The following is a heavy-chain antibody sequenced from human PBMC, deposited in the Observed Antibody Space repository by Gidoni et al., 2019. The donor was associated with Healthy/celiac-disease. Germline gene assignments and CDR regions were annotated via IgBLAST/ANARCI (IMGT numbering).Heavy chain of an antibody. Sequence: QLQLQESGPGLVKPSETLYLPCTVPGGSISSSSYYWGWTRQRPGKGLELIGSIYYSGSTYYNSSLKSRVTISIDTSKNQFSLKLSSVTAADTAVYYCARGYSGYDWGYYFDYWGQGTLVTVSS. J-gene: IGHJ4*02. CDR2: IYYSGST. CDR1: GGSISSSSYY. CDR3: ARGYSGYDWGYYFDY. V-gene: IGHV4-39*01. D-gene: IGHD5-12*01.